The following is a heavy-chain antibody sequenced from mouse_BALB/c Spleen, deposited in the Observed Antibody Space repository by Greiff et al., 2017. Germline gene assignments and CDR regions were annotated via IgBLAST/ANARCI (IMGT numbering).Heavy chain of an antibody. CDR1: GFAFSSYG. D-gene: IGHD2-1*01. CDR2: INSNGGST. CDR3: AREGGNYDWYFDV. Sequence: EVQLVESGGGLVKPGGSLKLSCAASGFAFSSYGMSWVRQTPDKRLELVATINSNGGSTYYPDSVKGRFTISRDNAKNTLYLQMSSLKSEDTAMYYCAREGGNYDWYFDVWGAGTTVTVSS. V-gene: IGHV5-6-3*01. J-gene: IGHJ1*01.